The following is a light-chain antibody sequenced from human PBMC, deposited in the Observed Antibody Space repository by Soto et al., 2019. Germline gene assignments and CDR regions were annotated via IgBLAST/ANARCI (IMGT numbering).Light chain of an antibody. CDR1: SGYRNYA. CDR2: VNSDGSH. CDR3: QTWGKGIP. V-gene: IGLV4-69*02. J-gene: IGLJ3*02. Sequence: QPVLTQSPSASASLGASVKLTCTLDSGYRNYAIAWHQQQPGKGPRYLMKVNSDGSHNQGDGIPGRFSGSSSGAERYLIISSLQSEDEADYYCQTWGKGIPFGGGTKLTVL.